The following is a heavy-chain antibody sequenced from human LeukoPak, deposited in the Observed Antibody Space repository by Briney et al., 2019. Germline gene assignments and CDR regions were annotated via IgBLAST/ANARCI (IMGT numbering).Heavy chain of an antibody. D-gene: IGHD5-18*01. CDR3: TRGPIQLWLYHGMDV. CDR2: IRSKTYGGIT. V-gene: IGHV3-49*04. J-gene: IGHJ6*02. Sequence: GRSLRLSCTVSGFTFGDHAMSCVRQAPGEGLEWVGFIRSKTYGGITEYAASVKGRFIISRDDSTSIAYLQMNSLKTEDTAVYYCTRGPIQLWLYHGMDVWGQGTTVTVSS. CDR1: GFTFGDHA.